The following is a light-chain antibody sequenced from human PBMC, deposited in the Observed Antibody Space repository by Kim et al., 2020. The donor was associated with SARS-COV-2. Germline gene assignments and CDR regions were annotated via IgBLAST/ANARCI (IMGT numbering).Light chain of an antibody. Sequence: SPGERATLSGSASQSVSSSLSEYQQKPGHAPRLLIYDASTRTTGIPARFSGSGSGTEFTLTINSLQSKDFSVDYCQQYNNWPPLTFGGGTKVDIK. CDR1: QSVSSS. V-gene: IGKV3-15*01. CDR3: QQYNNWPPLT. J-gene: IGKJ4*01. CDR2: DAS.